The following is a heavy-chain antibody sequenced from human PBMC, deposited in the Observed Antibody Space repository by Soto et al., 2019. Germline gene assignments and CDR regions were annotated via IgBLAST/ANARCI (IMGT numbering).Heavy chain of an antibody. J-gene: IGHJ4*02. Sequence: SETLSLTCTVSGGSISSGGYYWSWIRQHPGKGLEWIGYIYYSGSTYYNPSLKSRVTISVDTSKNQFSLKLSSVTAADTAVYYCARGRELRFLEMGYWGQGTLVTVSS. D-gene: IGHD3-3*01. CDR3: ARGRELRFLEMGY. CDR1: GGSISSGGYY. CDR2: IYYSGST. V-gene: IGHV4-31*03.